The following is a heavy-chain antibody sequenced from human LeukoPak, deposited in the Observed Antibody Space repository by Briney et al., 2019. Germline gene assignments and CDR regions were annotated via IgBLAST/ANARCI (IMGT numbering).Heavy chain of an antibody. CDR2: IYYSGST. CDR3: ARSDSSGWLYFDY. D-gene: IGHD6-19*01. Sequence: PSETLSLTCTVSGGSISSYYWSWIRQPPGKGLEWIGYIYYSGSTNYNPSLKSRVTISVDTSKNQFSLKLSSVTAADTAMYYCARSDSSGWLYFDYWGQGTLVTVSS. CDR1: GGSISSYY. V-gene: IGHV4-59*01. J-gene: IGHJ4*02.